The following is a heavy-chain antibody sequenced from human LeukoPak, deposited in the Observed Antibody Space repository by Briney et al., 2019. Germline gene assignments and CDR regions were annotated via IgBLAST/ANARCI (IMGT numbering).Heavy chain of an antibody. D-gene: IGHD4-23*01. CDR1: GGSFSGYY. CDR2: INHSGST. CDR3: ARETPIAPYIMAV. J-gene: IGHJ6*02. Sequence: SETLSLTCAVYGGSFSGYYWSWIRQPPGKGLEWIGEINHSGSTNYNPSLKSRVTISVDTSKNQFSLKLSSVTAADTAVYYCARETPIAPYIMAVWGQGTTVTVS. V-gene: IGHV4-34*01.